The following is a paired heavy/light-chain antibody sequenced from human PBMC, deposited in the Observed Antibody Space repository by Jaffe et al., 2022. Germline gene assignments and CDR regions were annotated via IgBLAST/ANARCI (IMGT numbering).Light chain of an antibody. Sequence: QSAPTQPASVSGSPGQSIAISCTGSSSDVGGYDFVSWYQQHPGKAPKLLIYDVSHRPSGVSDRFSGSKSGNTASLTISGLQAEDEADYYCSSYTSSNTLFVFGTGTKVTVL. CDR3: SSYTSSNTLFV. J-gene: IGLJ1*01. CDR2: DVS. V-gene: IGLV2-14*03. CDR1: SSDVGGYDF.
Heavy chain of an antibody. CDR1: GFTFNTYA. V-gene: IGHV3-23*04. CDR2: ISGYGGSA. D-gene: IGHD2-21*02. J-gene: IGHJ4*02. CDR3: ASRYLEFCFSKDCYGPFDY. Sequence: EVQLVESGGGLVQPGGSLRLSCVLSGFTFNTYAMNWVRQAPGKGPEWVSTISGYGGSAYYADSVKGRFTISSDKSKNTVYLQMQSLRGEDTAVYYCASRYLEFCFSKDCYGPFDYWGQGTLVTVSS.